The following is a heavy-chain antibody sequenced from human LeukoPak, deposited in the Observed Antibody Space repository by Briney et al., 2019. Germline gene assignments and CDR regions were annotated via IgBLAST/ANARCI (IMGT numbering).Heavy chain of an antibody. CDR1: GFTFDDYG. CDR2: INWNGGST. CDR3: ARGWGYCSGGSCYSGQYYYYYYMDV. Sequence: RPGGSLRLSCAASGFTFDDYGMSWVRQAPGKGLEWVSGINWNGGSTGYADSVKGRFTISRDNAKNSLYLQMNSLRAEDTALYYCARGWGYCSGGSCYSGQYYYYYYMDVWGKGTTVTVSS. V-gene: IGHV3-20*04. D-gene: IGHD2-15*01. J-gene: IGHJ6*03.